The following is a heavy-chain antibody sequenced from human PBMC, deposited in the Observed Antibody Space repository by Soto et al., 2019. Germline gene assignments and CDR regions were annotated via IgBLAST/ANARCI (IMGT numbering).Heavy chain of an antibody. CDR1: GFTFSSCW. D-gene: IGHD1-26*01. V-gene: IGHV3-7*01. Sequence: EVQLVESGGGLVQPGGSLRVSCAVYGFTFSSCWMSWVRQAPGKGLEWVANIRQDGSEKYYVDSVKGRFTISRDNAKKSLFLQMNCLRAEDTAVSYCARSYPAYSSNPVDDWVQGTLVTVSS. J-gene: IGHJ4*02. CDR3: ARSYPAYSSNPVDD. CDR2: IRQDGSEK.